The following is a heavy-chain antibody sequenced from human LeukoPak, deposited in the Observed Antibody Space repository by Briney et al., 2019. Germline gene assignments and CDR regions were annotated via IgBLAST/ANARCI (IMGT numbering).Heavy chain of an antibody. D-gene: IGHD3-9*01. CDR2: TGSNGVT. CDR3: ASQGDYEILTGYYQTSDRPPYFDY. Sequence: PGGSLRLSCTVSGFTFWTYAFSWVRQAPGKGLEWVSATGSNGVTYYSDSVTGRFTISRDNSKNALYLQMNSLRAEDTAVYYCASQGDYEILTGYYQTSDRPPYFDYWGQGTLVTVSS. V-gene: IGHV3-23*01. CDR1: GFTFWTYA. J-gene: IGHJ4*02.